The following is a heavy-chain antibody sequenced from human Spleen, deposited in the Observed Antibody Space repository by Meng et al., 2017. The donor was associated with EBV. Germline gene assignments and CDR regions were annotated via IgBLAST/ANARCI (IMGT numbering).Heavy chain of an antibody. D-gene: IGHD1-26*01. CDR1: GGSFSSYY. CDR2: INQSGSI. Sequence: QVQLQQWGAGLLQPSVSLSLPCAVSGGSFSSYYGSWIRQPPGKGLEWIGEINQSGSIYYNPSLMGRVTISGDTSRNQFSLKLISVTAADTAVYYCARGPYYEWGQGTLVTVSS. J-gene: IGHJ4*02. CDR3: ARGPYYE. V-gene: IGHV4-34*01.